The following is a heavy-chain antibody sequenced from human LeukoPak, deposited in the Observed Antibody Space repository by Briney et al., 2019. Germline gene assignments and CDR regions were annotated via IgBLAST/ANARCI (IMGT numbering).Heavy chain of an antibody. CDR1: GFTFSSYA. D-gene: IGHD6-19*01. V-gene: IGHV3-23*01. J-gene: IGHJ4*02. Sequence: PGGSLRLSCAASGFTFSSYAMSSVRQAPGKGLDWVSAISGSGGSTYYADSVKGRFTISRDNSKNTLCLQMNSLRAEDTAFYYCAKVPLSAGGWYEYWGQGTLVTVSS. CDR3: AKVPLSAGGWYEY. CDR2: ISGSGGST.